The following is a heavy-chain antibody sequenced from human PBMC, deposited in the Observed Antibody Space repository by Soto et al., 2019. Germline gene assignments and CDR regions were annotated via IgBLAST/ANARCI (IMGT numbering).Heavy chain of an antibody. CDR3: ARWGTTGGLDV. Sequence: QVRLVESGGGVVQPGTSLRVSCVGSGFTFRSYVIHWVRQAPGKGLEWVALTSYDGSDKYYADYVRGRFTISRDNSRNTVDLQMDSLRLEDTALYYCARWGTTGGLDVWGQGTLVSVSS. CDR1: GFTFRSYV. D-gene: IGHD3-16*01. V-gene: IGHV3-30*19. CDR2: TSYDGSDK. J-gene: IGHJ1*01.